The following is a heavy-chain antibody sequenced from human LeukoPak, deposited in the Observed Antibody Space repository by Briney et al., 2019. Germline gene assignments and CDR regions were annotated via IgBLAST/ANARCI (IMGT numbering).Heavy chain of an antibody. V-gene: IGHV3-30*18. CDR3: AKDRRYSYGYRYFDY. CDR1: GFTFSSYG. Sequence: QPGRSPRLSCAASGFTFSSYGMHWVRQAPGKGLEWVAVISYDGSNKYYADSVKGRFTISRDNSKNTLYLQMNSLRAEDTAVYYCAKDRRYSYGYRYFDYWGQGTLVTVSS. D-gene: IGHD5-18*01. J-gene: IGHJ4*02. CDR2: ISYDGSNK.